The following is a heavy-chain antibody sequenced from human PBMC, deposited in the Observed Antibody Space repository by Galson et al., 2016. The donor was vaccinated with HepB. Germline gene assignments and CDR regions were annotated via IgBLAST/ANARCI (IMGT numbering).Heavy chain of an antibody. CDR3: ARDFNSAFDI. CDR2: FYTGGST. V-gene: IGHV3-53*01. CDR1: GFTVSSRY. J-gene: IGHJ3*02. Sequence: SLRLSCAASGFTVSSRYMSWVRQAPGKGLEWVSVFYTGGSTYYAVSVKGRFTISRDNSKNTLYLQMNSLRAVDTAVYYCARDFNSAFDIWGQGTMVTVSS.